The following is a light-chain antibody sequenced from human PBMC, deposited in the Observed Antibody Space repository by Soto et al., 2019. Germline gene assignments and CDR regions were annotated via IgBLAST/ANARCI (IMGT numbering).Light chain of an antibody. CDR1: QGISNH. CDR3: LHHHNFPIT. Sequence: DIQMTQSPSAMSASVGDKVTITCRASQGISNHLVWFQQKPGQVPKRLIYDASVLQPGVPSRFSGSGSGTDFTLTISSLQPEDFATYYCLHHHNFPITFGQGTRLEIK. V-gene: IGKV1-17*03. J-gene: IGKJ5*01. CDR2: DAS.